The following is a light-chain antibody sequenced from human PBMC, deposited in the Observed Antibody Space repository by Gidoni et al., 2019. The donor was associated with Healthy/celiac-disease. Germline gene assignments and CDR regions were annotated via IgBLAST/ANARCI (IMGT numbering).Light chain of an antibody. Sequence: EIVLTQSPGTLSLSPGERATLSCRASQSVSSSYLAWYQQKPGQAPRLLIYGASSRATGIPDRFSGSGCGTDFTLTISRLEPEDFAVYYCQQYGSSPPYTFGQXTKLEIK. CDR2: GAS. J-gene: IGKJ2*01. CDR3: QQYGSSPPYT. V-gene: IGKV3-20*01. CDR1: QSVSSSY.